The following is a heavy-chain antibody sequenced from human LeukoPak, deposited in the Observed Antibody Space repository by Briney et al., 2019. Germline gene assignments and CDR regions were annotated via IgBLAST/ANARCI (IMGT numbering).Heavy chain of an antibody. CDR1: GGSIRSYY. CDR3: ARFGSDSYGYKYYFDY. V-gene: IGHV4-59*08. CDR2: ISYGGST. D-gene: IGHD3-16*01. Sequence: PSETLSLPWTVSGGSIRSYYWSWIRQSPGKGLQWIGYISYGGSTNYDSSLKSRLTMSVDTSKNQFSLKLRPVTAADTAVYYCARFGSDSYGYKYYFDYWGQGARVTVCS. J-gene: IGHJ4*02.